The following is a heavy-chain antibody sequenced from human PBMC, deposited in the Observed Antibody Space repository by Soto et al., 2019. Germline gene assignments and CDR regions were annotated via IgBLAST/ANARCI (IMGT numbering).Heavy chain of an antibody. CDR2: IRSKPYDGTT. CDR3: AKDLFSMVRGASYYSYGMDV. CDR1: GFTFGDYA. D-gene: IGHD3-10*01. V-gene: IGHV3-49*03. Sequence: GGSLRLSCTASGFTFGDYAMSWFRQAPGKGLEWVGFIRSKPYDGTTEYAASAKGRFTISRDDSKSIAYLQMNSLKTEDTAMYYCAKDLFSMVRGASYYSYGMDVWGQGTTVTVSS. J-gene: IGHJ6*02.